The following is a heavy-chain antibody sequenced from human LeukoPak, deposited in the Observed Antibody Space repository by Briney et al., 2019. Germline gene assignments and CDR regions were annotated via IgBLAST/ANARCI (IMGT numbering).Heavy chain of an antibody. V-gene: IGHV3-7*01. CDR2: IKQDGSEK. CDR3: SRSLDY. J-gene: IGHJ4*02. Sequence: PGGSLRLSCAASGFPFSGSWMDWVRQAPGKRMEWVANIKQDGSEKHYADSVKGRFTISRGNAKNSLFLQMSGLRAEDTAVYYCSRSLDYWGQGALVTVSS. CDR1: GFPFSGSW.